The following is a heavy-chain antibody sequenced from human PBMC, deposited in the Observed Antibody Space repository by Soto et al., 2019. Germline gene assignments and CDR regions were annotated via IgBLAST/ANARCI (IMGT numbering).Heavy chain of an antibody. J-gene: IGHJ4*02. CDR2: INGGNGDT. V-gene: IGHV1-3*01. D-gene: IGHD3-22*01. CDR3: ARGPLSCDSADFR. Sequence: ASVKVSCKASGDTFTSYAMNWVREAPGQRLEWMGWINGGNGDTKYSQRFQDRVTITRETSANTVYMELSSLTSEDTAIYYCARGPLSCDSADFRWGRGTPVTF. CDR1: GDTFTSYA.